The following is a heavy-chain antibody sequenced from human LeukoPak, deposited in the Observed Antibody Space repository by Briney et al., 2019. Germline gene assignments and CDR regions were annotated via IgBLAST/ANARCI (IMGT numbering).Heavy chain of an antibody. D-gene: IGHD2-2*01. CDR3: MRTYCSNISCFYFDY. CDR2: IFHAGTT. V-gene: IGHV4-4*02. Sequence: PSETLSLTCAVSGASISSSNWWSWARPPPGKGLEWIGEIFHAGTTNYNPSLQSRVTISVDNSRNQFSLKLTSVTAADTAVYYCMRTYCSNISCFYFDYWGQGTLVTVSS. CDR1: GASISSSNW. J-gene: IGHJ4*02.